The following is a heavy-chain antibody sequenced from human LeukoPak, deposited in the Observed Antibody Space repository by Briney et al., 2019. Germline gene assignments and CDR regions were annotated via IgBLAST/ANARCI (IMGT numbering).Heavy chain of an antibody. J-gene: IGHJ4*02. Sequence: GGSLRLSCAASGFNVAAYAMYWVRQPPGKSLEWVSLISGDSDNKYSAASVKGRFTISRDNSKNSLFLQMNSLTTEDTALYYCAIAYESGSFYRAFAYWGQGALVTISS. D-gene: IGHD3-10*01. CDR1: GFNVAAYA. V-gene: IGHV3-43*02. CDR2: ISGDSDNK. CDR3: AIAYESGSFYRAFAY.